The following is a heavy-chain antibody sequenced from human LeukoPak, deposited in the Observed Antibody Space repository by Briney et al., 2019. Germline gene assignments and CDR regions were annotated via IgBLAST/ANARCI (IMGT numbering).Heavy chain of an antibody. D-gene: IGHD6-13*01. CDR1: GGSINSYY. Sequence: WGTLSLTCTVSGGSINSYYWSWIRQPPGKGLEWIGYIYYSGRTNYNPSLKSRVTISVDTSKNHFSLKLTSVTAADRAVYYCARDLGSIAAAEGSNWFDPWGQGTLVTVSS. CDR2: IYYSGRT. J-gene: IGHJ5*02. CDR3: ARDLGSIAAAEGSNWFDP. V-gene: IGHV4-59*01.